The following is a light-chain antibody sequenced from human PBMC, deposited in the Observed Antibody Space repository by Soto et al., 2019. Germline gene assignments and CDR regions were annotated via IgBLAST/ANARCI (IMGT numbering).Light chain of an antibody. CDR1: QTISSS. CDR2: DSV. J-gene: IGKJ4*01. Sequence: EILLTQSPATLSLSPGERATLSCRASQTISSSLGWYQQTPGQSPRLIIFDSVNRAAGVPARFSGTGSGTDFTLTISSLEPADFAVYYCQQRATWPGTFGGGTRVEIK. V-gene: IGKV3-11*01. CDR3: QQRATWPGT.